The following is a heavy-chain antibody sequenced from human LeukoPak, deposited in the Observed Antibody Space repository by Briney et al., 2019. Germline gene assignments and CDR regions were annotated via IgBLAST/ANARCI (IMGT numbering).Heavy chain of an antibody. CDR3: ARQDSGWYFVDWFDP. CDR1: GGSISSSSYY. V-gene: IGHV4-39*07. J-gene: IGHJ5*02. CDR2: IYYSGST. Sequence: SETLSLTCTVSGGSISSSSYYWGWIRQPPGKGLEWIGSIYYSGSTYYNPSLKSRVTISVDTSKNQFSLKLSSVTAADTAVYYCARQDSGWYFVDWFDPWGQGTLVTVSS. D-gene: IGHD6-19*01.